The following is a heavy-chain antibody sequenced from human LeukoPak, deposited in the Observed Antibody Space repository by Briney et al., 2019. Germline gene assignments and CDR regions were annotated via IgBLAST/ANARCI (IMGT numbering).Heavy chain of an antibody. CDR3: ARASIAARPDYYYMDV. Sequence: ASVKVSCKASGYTFTGYYMHWVRQAPGQGLEWMGWINPNSGGTNYAQKFQGRVTMTRDTSISTAYMELSRLRSDDTAVYYCARASIAARPDYYYMDVWGKGTTVTVSS. CDR1: GYTFTGYY. V-gene: IGHV1-2*02. D-gene: IGHD6-6*01. J-gene: IGHJ6*03. CDR2: INPNSGGT.